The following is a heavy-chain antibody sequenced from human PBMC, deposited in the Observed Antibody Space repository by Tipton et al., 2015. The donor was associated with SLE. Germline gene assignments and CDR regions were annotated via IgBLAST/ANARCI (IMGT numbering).Heavy chain of an antibody. D-gene: IGHD2-15*01. V-gene: IGHV4-59*11. CDR3: AGAWQGYCSGGTCYVLDY. Sequence: TLSLTCTVSGGSLSSHYWSWILQAPGKGLEWIGYIFNIETTNYNPSLKSRVTISVDTSKNQFSLKLRSVTAADTAVYYCAGAWQGYCSGGTCYVLDYWGQGTLVTVSS. CDR2: IFNIETT. J-gene: IGHJ4*02. CDR1: GGSLSSHY.